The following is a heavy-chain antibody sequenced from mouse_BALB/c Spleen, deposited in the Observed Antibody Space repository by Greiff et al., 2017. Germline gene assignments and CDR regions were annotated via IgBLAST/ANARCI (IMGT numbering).Heavy chain of an antibody. CDR3: ARREITYWYFDV. CDR2: INPYNGDT. Sequence: VQLKQSGPELVKPGASVKISCKASGYSFTGYFMNWVMQSHGKSLEWIGRINPYNGDTFYNQKFKGKATLTVDKSSSTAHMELRSLASEDSAVYYCARREITYWYFDVWGAGTTVTVSS. J-gene: IGHJ1*01. D-gene: IGHD2-4*01. CDR1: GYSFTGYF. V-gene: IGHV1-20*02.